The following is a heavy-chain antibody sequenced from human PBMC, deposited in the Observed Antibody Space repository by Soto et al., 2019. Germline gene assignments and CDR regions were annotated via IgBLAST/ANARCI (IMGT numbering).Heavy chain of an antibody. J-gene: IGHJ3*01. CDR2: ILQSGSA. CDR1: GGSISSSPYS. Sequence: QLHLQESDSGLVKPSQTLSLTCAVSGGSISSSPYSWSWIRQPPGQGLEWIGYILQSGSAYYNPSLKSRATISVDTSKNQFSLNLSSMTARDTAVYYCARTGSRYGANAFDLWGQGTIVTVSS. CDR3: ARTGSRYGANAFDL. V-gene: IGHV4-30-2*01. D-gene: IGHD5-18*01.